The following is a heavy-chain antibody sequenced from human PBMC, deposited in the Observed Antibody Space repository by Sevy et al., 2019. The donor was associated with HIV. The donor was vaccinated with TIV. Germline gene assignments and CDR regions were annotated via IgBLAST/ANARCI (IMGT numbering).Heavy chain of an antibody. Sequence: GGSLRLSCVVSGINFRNYDMTWVRQAPGKGLEWVSVISGTGTTHSADSVKGRFTASRENSNNMLFLQMTSLRAEDTAHYYCAVMGYSLASGRQSEYFDDWGRGTLVTVS. CDR2: ISGTGTT. V-gene: IGHV3-23*01. J-gene: IGHJ4*02. CDR3: AVMGYSLASGRQSEYFDD. D-gene: IGHD1-26*01. CDR1: GINFRNYD.